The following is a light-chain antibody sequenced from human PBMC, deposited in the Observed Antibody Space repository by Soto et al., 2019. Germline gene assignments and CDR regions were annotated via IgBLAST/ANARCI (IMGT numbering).Light chain of an antibody. CDR2: SNN. J-gene: IGLJ1*01. CDR3: AAWDDSLNGHV. Sequence: QSVLTHPPSASGTTGQRVTISCSGSSSNIGSNTVNWYQQLPGTAPKLLIYSNNQRPSGVPDRFSGSKSGTSASLAISGLQSEDEADYYCAAWDDSLNGHVFGTGTKVTVL. CDR1: SSNIGSNT. V-gene: IGLV1-44*01.